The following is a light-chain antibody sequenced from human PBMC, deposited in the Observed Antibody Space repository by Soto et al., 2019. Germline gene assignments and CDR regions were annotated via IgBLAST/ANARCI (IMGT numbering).Light chain of an antibody. V-gene: IGKV3-15*01. CDR3: QQYGDWPRT. J-gene: IGKJ1*01. CDR1: QSVRST. CDR2: GAS. Sequence: EIVLTQSPATLSVSPGERATLSCRASQSVRSTLAWYQQKPGQAPRLLIYGASTRATGIPARFSGSGSGTEFTLIISSLQAEDFATYYCQQYGDWPRTFGQGTKVDIK.